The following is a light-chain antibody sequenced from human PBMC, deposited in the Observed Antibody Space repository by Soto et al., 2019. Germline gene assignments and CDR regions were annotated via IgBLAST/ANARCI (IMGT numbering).Light chain of an antibody. CDR1: QSISNY. Sequence: DIQMTQSPSSLSASVGDRVTITCRASQSISNYLNWDQQKPVKAPKLLIYAASTLQSGLPSRFSGSGSGTDFTHTISRLQPEDFATSYFHQSYDTPLTYGGGTKVDIK. CDR3: HQSYDTPLT. V-gene: IGKV1-39*01. CDR2: AAS. J-gene: IGKJ4*01.